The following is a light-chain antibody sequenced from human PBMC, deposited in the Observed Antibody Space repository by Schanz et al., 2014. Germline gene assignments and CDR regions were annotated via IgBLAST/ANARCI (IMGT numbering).Light chain of an antibody. CDR1: SSDVGGYNY. Sequence: QSALTQPRSVSGSPGQSVTISCTGTSSDVGGYNYVSWYQLHPGKAPKLMIYDVSKRPSGVPDRFSGSKSGNTASLTISGLQAEDEADYYCSSYTPSSTTLYVFGTGTKLTVL. J-gene: IGLJ1*01. CDR3: SSYTPSSTTLYV. V-gene: IGLV2-11*01. CDR2: DVS.